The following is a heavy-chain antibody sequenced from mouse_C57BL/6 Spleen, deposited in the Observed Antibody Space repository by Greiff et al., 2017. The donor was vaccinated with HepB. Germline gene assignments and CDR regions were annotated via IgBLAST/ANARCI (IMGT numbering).Heavy chain of an antibody. CDR3: AGYDYDGGLAY. Sequence: EVQLQQSGAELVKPGASVKLSCTASGFNIKDYYMHWVKQRTEQGLEWIGRIDPEDGETKYAPKFPGKATITADTSSNTAYLQLSSLTSEDTAVYYCAGYDYDGGLAYWGQGTLVTVSA. V-gene: IGHV14-2*01. J-gene: IGHJ3*01. CDR2: IDPEDGET. D-gene: IGHD2-4*01. CDR1: GFNIKDYY.